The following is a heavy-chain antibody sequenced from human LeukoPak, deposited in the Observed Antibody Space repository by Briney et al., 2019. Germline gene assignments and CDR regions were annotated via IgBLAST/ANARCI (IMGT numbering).Heavy chain of an antibody. J-gene: IGHJ4*02. CDR1: GFTFSDYS. D-gene: IGHD2-15*01. V-gene: IGHV3-7*01. CDR2: IKQDGSEK. Sequence: GGSLRLSCAASGFTFSDYSMNWVRQAPGKGLEWVANIKQDGSEKYYVDSVKGRFTISRDNAKNSLYLQMNSLRAEDTAVYYCARDPLRTLDIVVVVAEHYFDYWGQGTLVTVSS. CDR3: ARDPLRTLDIVVVVAEHYFDY.